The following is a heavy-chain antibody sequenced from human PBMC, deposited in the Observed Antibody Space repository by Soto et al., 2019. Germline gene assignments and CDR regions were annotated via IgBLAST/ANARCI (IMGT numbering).Heavy chain of an antibody. V-gene: IGHV3-9*01. D-gene: IGHD1-7*01. CDR1: GFTFDDYA. CDR3: AKGGYNWNSYLHY. CDR2: ISWNSGSI. J-gene: IGHJ4*02. Sequence: GGSLRLSCAASGFTFDDYAMHWVRQAPGKGLEWVSGISWNSGSIDYADSVKGRFTISRDNAKNSLYLQMNSLRTEDTALYYCAKGGYNWNSYLHYWGQGTLVTVS.